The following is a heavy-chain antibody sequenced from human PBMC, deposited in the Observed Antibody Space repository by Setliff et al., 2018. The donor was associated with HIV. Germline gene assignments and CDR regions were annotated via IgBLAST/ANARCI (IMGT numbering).Heavy chain of an antibody. Sequence: PGGSLRLSCATSGFAFSDYDFHWVRQVTGEGLEWVSAIGTGGDTYYADSVKGRFTISRENAKNSLYLQMNNVRAGDTAVYYCASPKDYGDFPPVGYFDYWGQGTLVTAPQ. CDR3: ASPKDYGDFPPVGYFDY. CDR2: IGTGGDT. CDR1: GFAFSDYD. J-gene: IGHJ4*02. D-gene: IGHD4-17*01. V-gene: IGHV3-13*01.